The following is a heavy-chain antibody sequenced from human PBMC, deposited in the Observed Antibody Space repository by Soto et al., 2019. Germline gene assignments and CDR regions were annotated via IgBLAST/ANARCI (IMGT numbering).Heavy chain of an antibody. CDR1: GFTFSNYA. J-gene: IGHJ4*02. CDR3: AKNIGSAWYMYYHY. CDR2: ISGSGGST. D-gene: IGHD6-19*01. V-gene: IGHV3-23*01. Sequence: GGSLRLSCEASGFTFSNYAMTWVRQAPGKGLEWVSAISGSGGSTYYADSVKGRFTISRDNSKNTLYLQMKSLRAEDTAVYYCAKNIGSAWYMYYHYRGQATLVTVSS.